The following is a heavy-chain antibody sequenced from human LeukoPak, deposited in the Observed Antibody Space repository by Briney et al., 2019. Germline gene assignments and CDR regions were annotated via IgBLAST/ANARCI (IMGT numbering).Heavy chain of an antibody. CDR3: ARATRLKRWLQYSFDY. J-gene: IGHJ4*02. V-gene: IGHV1-69*06. CDR1: GGTFSSYA. D-gene: IGHD5-24*01. CDR2: IIPIIGTA. Sequence: SVKVSCKASGGTFSSYAISWVRQAPGQGLEWMGGIIPIIGTANNAQKFQGRVTITADTSTSTAYMELSSLRSEDTAVYYCARATRLKRWLQYSFDYWGQGTLVTVSS.